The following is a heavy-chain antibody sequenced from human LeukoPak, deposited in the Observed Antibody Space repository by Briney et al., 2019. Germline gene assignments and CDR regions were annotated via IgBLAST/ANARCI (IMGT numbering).Heavy chain of an antibody. CDR1: GFPFDGYG. Sequence: PGGSLRLSCAASGFPFDGYGMNWVRQVPGKGLEWVSGINWNGGSTGYADFVKGRLTISRDNAKNSLYLQMNSLRAEDTAVYYCARGAAGNFYYYYMDVWGKGTTVTISS. CDR2: INWNGGST. V-gene: IGHV3-20*04. CDR3: ARGAAGNFYYYYMDV. D-gene: IGHD6-13*01. J-gene: IGHJ6*03.